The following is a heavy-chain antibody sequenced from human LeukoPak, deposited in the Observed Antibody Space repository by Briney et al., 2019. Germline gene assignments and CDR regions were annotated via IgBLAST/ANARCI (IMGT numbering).Heavy chain of an antibody. CDR2: ISYSGST. CDR3: ARANSDVLTGYKRYYYYGLDV. V-gene: IGHV4-39*01. CDR1: GGPISSSSYY. D-gene: IGHD3-9*01. J-gene: IGHJ6*02. Sequence: PSETLSLTCTVSGGPISSSSYYWGWIRQPPGKGLEWIGSISYSGSTYYNPSLKSRVTISVDTSKNQFSLKLSSVAAADTAVYYCARANSDVLTGYKRYYYYGLDVWGQGTTVTVSS.